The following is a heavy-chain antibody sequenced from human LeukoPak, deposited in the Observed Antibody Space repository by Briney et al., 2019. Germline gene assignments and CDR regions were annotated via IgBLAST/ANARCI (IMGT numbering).Heavy chain of an antibody. CDR2: ISGSGGST. CDR3: AKDQRYCSSTSCLSYDWFDP. J-gene: IGHJ5*02. V-gene: IGHV3-23*01. Sequence: TGGSLRLSCAASGFTFSSYAMSWVRQAPGKGLEWVSAISGSGGSTYYADSVKGRFTISRDNSKNTLYLQMNSLRAEDTAVYYCAKDQRYCSSTSCLSYDWFDPWGQGTLVTVSS. CDR1: GFTFSSYA. D-gene: IGHD2-2*01.